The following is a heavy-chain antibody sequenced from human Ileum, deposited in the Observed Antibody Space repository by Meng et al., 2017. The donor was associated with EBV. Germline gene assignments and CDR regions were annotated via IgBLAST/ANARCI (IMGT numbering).Heavy chain of an antibody. CDR3: ASGRDYAWHS. Sequence: VLRKEPGQGLWSPSGTLSLTCAVSGDSISSNNWWSWARQPPGKGLEWIGEIYHSGSTNYNPSFKSRVTMSVDKSKNQISLNLSSVTAADTAVYYCASGRDYAWHSWGRGTLVTVSS. V-gene: IGHV4-4*02. J-gene: IGHJ4*02. CDR1: GDSISSNNW. D-gene: IGHD4-17*01. CDR2: IYHSGST.